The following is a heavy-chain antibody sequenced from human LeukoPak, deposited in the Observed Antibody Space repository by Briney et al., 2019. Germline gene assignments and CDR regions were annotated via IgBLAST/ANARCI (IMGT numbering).Heavy chain of an antibody. D-gene: IGHD6-13*01. J-gene: IGHJ4*02. V-gene: IGHV3-11*03. CDR3: ARKWSSSWSSFDY. Sequence: GGSLRLSCAASGFTCSDYYMSWIRQAPGKGLEWVSYISSSSSYTNYADSVKGRFTISRDNAKNSLYLQMNSLRAEDTAVYYCARKWSSSWSSFDYWGQGTLVTVSS. CDR1: GFTCSDYY. CDR2: ISSSSSYT.